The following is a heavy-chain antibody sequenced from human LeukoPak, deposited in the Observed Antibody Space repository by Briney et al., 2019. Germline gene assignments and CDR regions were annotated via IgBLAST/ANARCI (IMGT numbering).Heavy chain of an antibody. J-gene: IGHJ4*02. CDR1: GFTVSSDY. D-gene: IGHD2-15*01. CDR3: AREDRWMGGFDY. V-gene: IGHV3-66*01. Sequence: GGSLKLSCAASGFTVSSDYMTWVRQAPGKGLEWVSIIYSADTTYYADSVRGRFTISRDNSKNTLHLQMNSLRAEDSAVYYCAREDRWMGGFDYWGQGTLVTVSS. CDR2: IYSADTT.